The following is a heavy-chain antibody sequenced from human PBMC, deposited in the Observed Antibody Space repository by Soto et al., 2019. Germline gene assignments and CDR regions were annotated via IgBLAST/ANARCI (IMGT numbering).Heavy chain of an antibody. V-gene: IGHV3-23*04. Sequence: EVQLVESGGGVVRPGGSLRLPFAASGFTFDDYGMSWVRQAPGKGLAWVSGISGSGGSTYYADSVKGRFTISKDNSRNTLYLQMNSLRAEDTAVYYCANRIQLWSLTSYYYYGMDVWGQGTTVTVSS. CDR2: ISGSGGST. CDR1: GFTFDDYG. D-gene: IGHD5-18*01. J-gene: IGHJ6*02. CDR3: ANRIQLWSLTSYYYYGMDV.